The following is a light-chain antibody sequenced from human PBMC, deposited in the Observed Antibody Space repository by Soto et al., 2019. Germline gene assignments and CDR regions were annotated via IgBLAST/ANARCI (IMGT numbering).Light chain of an antibody. J-gene: IGKJ3*01. CDR1: QSVSSN. V-gene: IGKV3-15*01. Sequence: EIVMTQSPATLSVSPGERATLSCRASQSVSSNLAWYQQKPCQAPRLLIYGASTKATGIPARFSGSGSGTEFTLTISLLQSEDFAVCYCQQSLRSVTFGPGPKVDIK. CDR3: QQSLRSVT. CDR2: GAS.